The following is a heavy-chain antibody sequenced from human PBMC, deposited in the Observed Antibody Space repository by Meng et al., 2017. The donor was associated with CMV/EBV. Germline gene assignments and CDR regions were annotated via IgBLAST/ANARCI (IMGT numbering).Heavy chain of an antibody. CDR2: ISSSSSTI. CDR1: GFTFSSYS. Sequence: GESLKISCAASGFTFSSYSMNWVRQAPGKGLEWVSYISSSSSTIYYADSVKGRFTISRDNAKNPLYLQMNSLRAEDTAVYYCARDFSGYDFNYWGQGTLVTVSS. V-gene: IGHV3-48*04. J-gene: IGHJ4*02. D-gene: IGHD5-12*01. CDR3: ARDFSGYDFNY.